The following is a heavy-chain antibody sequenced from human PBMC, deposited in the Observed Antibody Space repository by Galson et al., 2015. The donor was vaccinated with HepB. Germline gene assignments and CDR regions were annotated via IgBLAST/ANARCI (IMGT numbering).Heavy chain of an antibody. CDR3: AREEGYAFDI. J-gene: IGHJ3*02. V-gene: IGHV4-61*02. CDR1: GGSISSGSYY. Sequence: TLSLTCTVSGGSISSGSYYWSWIRQPAGKGLEWIGRIYTSGSTNYNPSLKSRVTMSVDTSKNQYSLKLSSVTAADTAVYYCAREEGYAFDIWGLGTMVTVSS. CDR2: IYTSGST.